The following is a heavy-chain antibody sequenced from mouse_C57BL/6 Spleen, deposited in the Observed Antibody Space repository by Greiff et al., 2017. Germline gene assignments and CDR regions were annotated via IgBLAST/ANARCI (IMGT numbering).Heavy chain of an antibody. CDR2: IDPSDSYT. Sequence: VQLQESGAELVKPGASVKLSCKASGYTFTSYWMQWVKQRPGQGLEWIGEIDPSDSYTNYNQKFKGKATLTVDTSSSTAYMQLSSLTSEDSAVYYCARSEITTVVATDWFAYWGQGTLVTVSA. CDR1: GYTFTSYW. CDR3: ARSEITTVVATDWFAY. D-gene: IGHD1-1*01. J-gene: IGHJ3*01. V-gene: IGHV1-50*01.